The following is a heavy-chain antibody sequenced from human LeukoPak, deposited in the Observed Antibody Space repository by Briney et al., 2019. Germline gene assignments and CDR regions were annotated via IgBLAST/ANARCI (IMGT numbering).Heavy chain of an antibody. V-gene: IGHV3-48*02. CDR2: ISGSGNTI. D-gene: IGHD1-26*01. J-gene: IGHJ4*02. CDR3: ARDRSGSYYFDY. CDR1: GFTFSDYT. Sequence: GGSLRLSCAASGFTFSDYTISWVRQAPGKGLECISYISGSGNTIYYADSVKGRFTISRDNAKNSLYLQMNGLRDEDTAVYYCARDRSGSYYFDYWGQGTQVIVSS.